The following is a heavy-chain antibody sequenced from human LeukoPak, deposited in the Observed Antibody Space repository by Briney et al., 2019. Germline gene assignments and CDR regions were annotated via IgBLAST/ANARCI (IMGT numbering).Heavy chain of an antibody. Sequence: GGSLRLSCAGSGFSFSTSGMHWVRQAPGKGLEWAALTKADGSDQYYADSVKGRFTISRDNSKDTLFLQMNSLRVEDTAVYYCAKGRGTAGAPNTWYFDLWGRGTLITVSS. D-gene: IGHD6-13*01. CDR3: AKGRGTAGAPNTWYFDL. CDR2: TKADGSDQ. V-gene: IGHV3-30*02. CDR1: GFSFSTSG. J-gene: IGHJ2*01.